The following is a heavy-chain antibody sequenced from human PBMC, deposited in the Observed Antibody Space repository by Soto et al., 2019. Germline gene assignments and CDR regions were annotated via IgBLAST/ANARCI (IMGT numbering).Heavy chain of an antibody. CDR1: GFTFSSYA. CDR2: ISYDGSNK. CDR3: AKDLGYFGRSYYYYGMDV. J-gene: IGHJ6*02. V-gene: IGHV3-30-3*01. Sequence: GGSPRLSCAASGFTFSSYAMHWVRQAPGKGLEWVAVISYDGSNKYYADSVKGRFTISRDNSKNTLYLQMNSLRAEDTAVYYCAKDLGYFGRSYYYYGMDVWGQGTTVNVSS. D-gene: IGHD2-15*01.